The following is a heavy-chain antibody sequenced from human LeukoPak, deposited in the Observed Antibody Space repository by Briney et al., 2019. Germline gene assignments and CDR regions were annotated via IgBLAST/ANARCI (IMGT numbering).Heavy chain of an antibody. CDR2: INPDSGGT. CDR3: ARDPGLMVYAISSTAYYFDY. V-gene: IGHV1-2*02. D-gene: IGHD2-8*01. J-gene: IGHJ4*02. CDR1: GYTFNSYD. Sequence: ASVKVSCKASGYTFNSYDISWVRQAPGQRLEWMGWINPDSGGTNIAHNFQGRVTMTRDTSISTAYMELSSLRSDDTAMYFCARDPGLMVYAISSTAYYFDYWGQGTLVTVSS.